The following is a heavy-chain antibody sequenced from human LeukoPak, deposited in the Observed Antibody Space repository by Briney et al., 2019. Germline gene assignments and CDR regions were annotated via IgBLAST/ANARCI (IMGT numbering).Heavy chain of an antibody. CDR2: IIPIFGTA. J-gene: IGHJ4*02. CDR3: ARAVKGAVAGMSGYY. D-gene: IGHD6-19*01. CDR1: GGTFSSYA. V-gene: IGHV1-69*05. Sequence: SVKVSCKASGGTFSSYAISWVRQAPGQGLEWMGGIIPIFGTANYAQKLQGRVTMTTDTSTSTAYMELRSLRSDDTAVYYCARAVKGAVAGMSGYYWGQGTLVTVSS.